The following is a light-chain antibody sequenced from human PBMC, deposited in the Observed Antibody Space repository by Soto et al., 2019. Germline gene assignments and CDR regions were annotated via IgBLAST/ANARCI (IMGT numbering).Light chain of an antibody. CDR2: EVS. J-gene: IGLJ1*01. V-gene: IGLV2-14*01. CDR1: SSDVGGYNH. CDR3: NSYTGDDFTFV. Sequence: QSALTQPASVSGSPGQSITISCTGTSSDVGGYNHVSWYQHHPGKAPKLMIYEVSNRPSGVSNRFSGSKSGNTASLTISGLQAEDEADYYCNSYTGDDFTFVFGTGTKLTVL.